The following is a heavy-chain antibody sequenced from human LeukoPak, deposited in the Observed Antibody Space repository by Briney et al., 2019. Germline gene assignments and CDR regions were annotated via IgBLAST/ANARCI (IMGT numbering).Heavy chain of an antibody. CDR2: INPNSGGT. CDR3: ARPNSYGIYYFDY. V-gene: IGHV1-2*02. D-gene: IGHD5-18*01. CDR1: GYTFTGYY. J-gene: IGHJ4*02. Sequence: ASVKVSCKASGYTFTGYYMHWVRQAPGQGLEWMGWINPNSGGTNYAQKFQGRVTMTRDTSISTAYMELSRLRSDDTAVYYCARPNSYGIYYFDYWGQGTLVTVSS.